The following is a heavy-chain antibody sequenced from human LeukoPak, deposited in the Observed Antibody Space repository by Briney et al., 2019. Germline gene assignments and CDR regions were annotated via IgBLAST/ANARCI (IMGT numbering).Heavy chain of an antibody. CDR1: GFTFSTYW. CDR3: ARDLDWILFDY. CDR2: IRPEGTTT. J-gene: IGHJ4*02. V-gene: IGHV3-74*03. Sequence: GGSLRLSHAASGFTFSTYWMHWVRQAPGKGLVWVSRIRPEGTTTAYADSVKGRFTISRDNAKNTLFLQMNSLSAEDTAVYYCARDLDWILFDYWGQGTLVTVSS. D-gene: IGHD3-9*01.